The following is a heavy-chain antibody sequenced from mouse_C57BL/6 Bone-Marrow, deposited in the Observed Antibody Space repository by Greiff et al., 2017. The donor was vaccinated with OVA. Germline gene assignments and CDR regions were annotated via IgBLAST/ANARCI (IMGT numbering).Heavy chain of an antibody. J-gene: IGHJ2*01. V-gene: IGHV5-16*01. CDR2: INYDGSST. CDR1: GFTFSDYY. D-gene: IGHD4-1*01. Sequence: EVKLVESEGGLVQPGSSLKLSCTASGFTFSDYYMAWVRQVPEKGLEWVANINYDGSSTYYLDSLKSRFIISRDNAKNILYLQMSSLKSEDTATYYCARWEGNLYYIDYWGQGTTLTVSS. CDR3: ARWEGNLYYIDY.